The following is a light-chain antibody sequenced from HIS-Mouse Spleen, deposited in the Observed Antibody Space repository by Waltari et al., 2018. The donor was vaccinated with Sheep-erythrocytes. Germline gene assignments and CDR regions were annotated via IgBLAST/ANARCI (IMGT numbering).Light chain of an antibody. J-gene: IGLJ1*01. Sequence: QSALTQPRSVSGSPGQSVTISCTGTSSDVGGYNYVSWYQQHPGKAPKLMINDVSKRPSGVPDRFSGAKSGNTASLTNSGLQAYDEDDYYCCSKAGSYNHVFATGTKVTVL. CDR2: DVS. V-gene: IGLV2-11*01. CDR1: SSDVGGYNY. CDR3: CSKAGSYNHV.